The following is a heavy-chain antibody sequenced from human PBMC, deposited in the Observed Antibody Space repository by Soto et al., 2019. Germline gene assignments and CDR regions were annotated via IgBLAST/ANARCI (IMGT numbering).Heavy chain of an antibody. D-gene: IGHD2-21*01. CDR1: GGSINNHY. V-gene: IGHV4-59*11. Sequence: PSETLSLTCTVSGGSINNHYWSGIRQPPGKGLEWIGYVYYNGITNYNPSLKSRVTMSVDTSKNQFSLKLTSLTAADTAVYYGVALWGYGHYYYYMDVWGKGTTVTVSS. J-gene: IGHJ6*03. CDR2: VYYNGIT. CDR3: VALWGYGHYYYYMDV.